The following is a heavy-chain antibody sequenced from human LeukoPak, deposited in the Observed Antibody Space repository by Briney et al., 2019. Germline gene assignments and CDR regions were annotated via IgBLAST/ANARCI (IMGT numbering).Heavy chain of an antibody. CDR3: ARGRNWETFYHYCMDV. J-gene: IGHJ6*03. Sequence: SETLSLTCGVPGGSFSGYYWTWIRQLPGKGLEWMGEINHSGNTIYNPSLKSRVTISIDTSKNQISLNMRSVTAADTAVYYCARGRNWETFYHYCMDVWGNGTTVTVSS. CDR2: INHSGNT. CDR1: GGSFSGYY. D-gene: IGHD1-14*01. V-gene: IGHV4-34*01.